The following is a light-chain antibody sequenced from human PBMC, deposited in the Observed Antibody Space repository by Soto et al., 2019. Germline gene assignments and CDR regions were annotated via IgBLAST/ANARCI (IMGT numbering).Light chain of an antibody. CDR1: SSDVGNYNY. CDR2: EVN. CDR3: SAYTTIRSLV. J-gene: IGLJ1*01. V-gene: IGLV2-14*01. Sequence: QSVLTQPASVSGSPGQSITISCTGTSSDVGNYNYVSWYQLHPGKGPKLMIYEVNDRPSGVSNRFSGSKSGNTAYLTISGLQAEDEADYYCSAYTTIRSLVFGTGTKVTV.